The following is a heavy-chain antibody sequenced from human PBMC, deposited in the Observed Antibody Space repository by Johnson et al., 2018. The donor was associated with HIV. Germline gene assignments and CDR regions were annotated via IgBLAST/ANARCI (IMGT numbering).Heavy chain of an antibody. J-gene: IGHJ3*02. D-gene: IGHD1/OR15-1a*01. CDR3: VRDFRSVGTTDASDI. CDR2: ISSSGSTI. Sequence: QVQLVESGGGFVQPGGSLRLSCAASGFTFSDYYMSWIRQAPGKGLEWVSYISSSGSTIYYADSVMGRFTISRDNAKNSLYLQISSLRAEDTAVYFCVRDFRSVGTTDASDIWGQGTMITVSS. CDR1: GFTFSDYY. V-gene: IGHV3-11*04.